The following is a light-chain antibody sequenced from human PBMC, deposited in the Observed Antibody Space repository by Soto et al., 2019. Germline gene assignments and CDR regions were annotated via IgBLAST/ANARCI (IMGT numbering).Light chain of an antibody. CDR2: DAS. CDR1: QSVSSY. J-gene: IGKJ5*01. V-gene: IGKV3-11*01. CDR3: QQRSNWPS. Sequence: IVLTQSPATLSLSPGERATLSCRASQSVSSYLAWYQHKPGQAPRLLIYDASNRSTGIPAKVSGSGSGTELAATISTLEPDDFALYYGQQRSNWPSFGQGQRLEIK.